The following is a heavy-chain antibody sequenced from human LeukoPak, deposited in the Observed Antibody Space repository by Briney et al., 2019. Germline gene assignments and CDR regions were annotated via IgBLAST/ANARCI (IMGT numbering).Heavy chain of an antibody. D-gene: IGHD1-1*01. CDR1: GYTFTAYY. CDR3: ARSPTQVHNFDY. Sequence: GTSVKVSCEASGYTFTAYYVHWVRQAPGQGLEWMGWINPNTGGTNYAQKFQGRVTMTRDTSISTAYMELSRLRSDDTAVYYCARSPTQVHNFDYWGQGTLVTVSS. V-gene: IGHV1-2*02. CDR2: INPNTGGT. J-gene: IGHJ4*02.